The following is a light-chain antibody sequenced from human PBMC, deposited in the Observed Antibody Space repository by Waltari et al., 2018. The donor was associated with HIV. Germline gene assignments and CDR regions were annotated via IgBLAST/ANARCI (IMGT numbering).Light chain of an antibody. V-gene: IGLV1-51*02. CDR1: SSNIGNNY. CDR2: EKN. CDR3: GTWDSSLSSYV. J-gene: IGLJ1*01. Sequence: QSVLTQPPTVSAAPGQKVTISCSGSSSNIGNNYGSWYQQLPGTAPKLRIYEKNKRPSGIPDRFSGSKSGTSATLGITGLQTGDEADYYCGTWDSSLSSYVFGTGTKVTVL.